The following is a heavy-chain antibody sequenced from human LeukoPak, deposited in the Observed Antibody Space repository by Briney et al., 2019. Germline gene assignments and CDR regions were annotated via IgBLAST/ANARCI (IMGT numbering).Heavy chain of an antibody. D-gene: IGHD6-25*01. CDR1: SGSISAYY. Sequence: SETLSLTCTVSSGSISAYYWNWIRQPPGKGLEWIDYIYYSGGTTYNPSLKSRVTISIDTSKNQFSLNLSSVTAADTAVYYCARRSGGTIDYWGQGMLVTVSS. CDR3: ARRSGGTIDY. V-gene: IGHV4-59*08. J-gene: IGHJ4*02. CDR2: IYYSGGT.